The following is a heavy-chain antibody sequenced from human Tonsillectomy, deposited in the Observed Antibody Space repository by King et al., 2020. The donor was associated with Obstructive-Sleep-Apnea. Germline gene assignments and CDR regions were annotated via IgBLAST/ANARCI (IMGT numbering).Heavy chain of an antibody. CDR2: INPIGGLT. Sequence: VQLVESGAEVKKPGASVKISCKSSGYIFSNYYMHWVRQAPGQGLEWRGIINPIGGLTGYAQNLQGRVTMTRDTSTSTVYMVLSRLTSEDTAVYYCAREGNYYGSGTYYRHYYYAMDVWGQGTTVTVSS. CDR1: GYIFSNYY. CDR3: AREGNYYGSGTYYRHYYYAMDV. D-gene: IGHD3-10*01. V-gene: IGHV1-46*03. J-gene: IGHJ6*02.